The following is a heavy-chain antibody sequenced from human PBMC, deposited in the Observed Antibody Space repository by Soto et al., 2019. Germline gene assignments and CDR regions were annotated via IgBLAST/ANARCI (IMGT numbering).Heavy chain of an antibody. D-gene: IGHD1-26*01. CDR2: IYYRGST. CDR1: GGSIRSGDNY. V-gene: IGHV4-30-4*01. Sequence: SETLSLTCTVSGGSIRSGDNYWSWIRQTPGKGLEWIGYIYYRGSTYYNQSLKSRVTISVDTSMNQFSLTLTSVTAADTAVYYCARDSARGGGSYLEYFAYWAQGTPDTVSS. J-gene: IGHJ4*02. CDR3: ARDSARGGGSYLEYFAY.